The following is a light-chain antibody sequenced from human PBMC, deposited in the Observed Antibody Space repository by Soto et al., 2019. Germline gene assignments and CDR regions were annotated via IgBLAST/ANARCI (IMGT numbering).Light chain of an antibody. J-gene: IGKJ1*01. Sequence: EIVMTQSPATLSVSPGERATLSCRASQSVSTYLAWYQQKPGQAPRLLIYSASTRATGIPARFSGGGSGTEFTLTISSLQSEDFAGYICQQYNDWPPSWTFGQGTKVEIK. CDR2: SAS. CDR3: QQYNDWPPSWT. V-gene: IGKV3-15*01. CDR1: QSVSTY.